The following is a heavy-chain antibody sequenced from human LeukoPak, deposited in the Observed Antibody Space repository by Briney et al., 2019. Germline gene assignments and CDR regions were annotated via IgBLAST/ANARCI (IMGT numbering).Heavy chain of an antibody. CDR1: GGSFSDYF. J-gene: IGHJ4*02. Sequence: SETLSLTCAVYGGSFSDYFWNWIRQPPGKGLEWIGEINHGGGTRYNPSLKSRATISVDTSKKQFPLNLTSVTAADTAVYYCARGEDGTGDYRPTYFDSWGQGTLVTVSS. CDR2: INHGGGT. V-gene: IGHV4-34*01. CDR3: ARGEDGTGDYRPTYFDS. D-gene: IGHD4-17*01.